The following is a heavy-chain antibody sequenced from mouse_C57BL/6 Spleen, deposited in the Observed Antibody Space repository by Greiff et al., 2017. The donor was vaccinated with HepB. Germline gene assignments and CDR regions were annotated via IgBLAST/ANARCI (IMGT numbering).Heavy chain of an antibody. J-gene: IGHJ2*01. CDR2: IYPGNSDT. CDR1: GYTFTSYW. D-gene: IGHD1-1*01. CDR3: TREKTYYYGSSDGDY. Sequence: DVQLQESGTVLARPGASVKMSCKTSGYTFTSYWMHWVKQRPGQGLEWIGAIYPGNSDTSYNQKFKGKAKLTAVTSASTAYMELSSLTNEDAAVYYCTREKTYYYGSSDGDYWGQGTTLTVSS. V-gene: IGHV1-5*01.